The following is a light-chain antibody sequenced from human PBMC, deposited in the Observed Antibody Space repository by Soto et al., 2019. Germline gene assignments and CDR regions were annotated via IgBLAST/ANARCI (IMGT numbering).Light chain of an antibody. CDR3: QQYSSSPPLT. Sequence: EIVLTQSPGTLSLSPGERATLSCRAIQSVSSTYFAWYQQKPGQSPRLLIYGASSRATGIPDRFSGSGSGTDFTLTISRLEPEDFAVYYCQQYSSSPPLTFGGGTKVDIK. CDR2: GAS. V-gene: IGKV3-20*01. J-gene: IGKJ4*01. CDR1: QSVSSTY.